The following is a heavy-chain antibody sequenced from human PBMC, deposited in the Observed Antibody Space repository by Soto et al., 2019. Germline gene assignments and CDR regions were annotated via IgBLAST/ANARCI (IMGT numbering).Heavy chain of an antibody. J-gene: IGHJ5*01. V-gene: IGHV3-21*02. D-gene: IGHD6-19*01. CDR2: ITTGNDYI. Sequence: EVQLVESGGGLGKPGGSLRLSCVASGFTLSSFSMSWIRQTPGKGLEWVSSITTGNDYISYADSVKGRFTISRDNAKNSLFLQMNSLKADDTALYFCARDSYSSLFDSWGQGTLVTVSS. CDR3: ARDSYSSLFDS. CDR1: GFTLSSFS.